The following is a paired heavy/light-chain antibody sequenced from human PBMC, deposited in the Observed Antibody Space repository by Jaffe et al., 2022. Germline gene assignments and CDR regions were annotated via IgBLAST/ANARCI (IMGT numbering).Light chain of an antibody. CDR1: QRLEYTDGNTY. Sequence: EVVMTQSPLSLSVTLGQAASISCRSSQRLEYTDGNTYLNWFQQRPGQSPRRLIYQVSNRDSGVPDRFSGSGSGTDFTLKISRVEAEDVGFYYCMQPIHWPLTFGQGTKVEIK. CDR3: MQPIHWPLT. J-gene: IGKJ1*01. CDR2: QVS. V-gene: IGKV2-30*01.
Heavy chain of an antibody. CDR3: GGWPEGSHSKLDY. CDR1: GFTFTSCA. CDR2: ISGSGAVT. Sequence: EVQLLESGGGLVQPGGSLRLSCTDSGFTFTSCAMSWVRQTPGKGLEWVSAISGSGAVTYYADSVKGRFIISRDNSKNTLYLQMDSLRAEDTAVYFCGGWPEGSHSKLDYWGQGTLVTVSS. V-gene: IGHV3-23*01. J-gene: IGHJ4*02. D-gene: IGHD3-10*01.